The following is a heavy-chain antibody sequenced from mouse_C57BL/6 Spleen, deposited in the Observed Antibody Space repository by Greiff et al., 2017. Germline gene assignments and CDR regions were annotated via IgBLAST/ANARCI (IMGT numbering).Heavy chain of an antibody. D-gene: IGHD2-2*01. Sequence: EVKLVESGGGLVKPGGSLKLSCAASGFTFSSYTMSWVRQTPEKRLEWVATISGGGGNTYYPDSVKGRFTISRDNAKNTLYLQMSSLRSEDTALYFCARHAPDGDDGGVWFAYWGQGTLVTVSA. CDR2: ISGGGGNT. V-gene: IGHV5-9*01. J-gene: IGHJ3*01. CDR1: GFTFSSYT. CDR3: ARHAPDGDDGGVWFAY.